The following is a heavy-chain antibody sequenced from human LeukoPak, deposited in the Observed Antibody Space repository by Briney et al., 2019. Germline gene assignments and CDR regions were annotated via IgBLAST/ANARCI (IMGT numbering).Heavy chain of an antibody. V-gene: IGHV1-24*01. D-gene: IGHD1-26*01. CDR3: ARGGGSYYY. Sequence: ASVKVSCKVSGYTLTELSMHWVRQAPGKGLEWVGTFDPEDGETIYAQKFQGRVTMTEDTSTDTAYMELNSLRAEDTAVYYCARGGGSYYYWGQGTLVTVSS. J-gene: IGHJ4*02. CDR1: GYTLTELS. CDR2: FDPEDGET.